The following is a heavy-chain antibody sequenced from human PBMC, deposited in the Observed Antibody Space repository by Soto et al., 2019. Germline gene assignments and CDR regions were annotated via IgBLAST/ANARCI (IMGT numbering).Heavy chain of an antibody. Sequence: PGESLKISCKTSGYSFTSYWISWVRQMPGKGLEWMGRIDPSDSYTNYSPSFQGHVTISADKSISTAYLQWSSLKASDTAMYYCASSDFWSGYAYYYYYGMDVWGQGTTVTVS. CDR2: IDPSDSYT. CDR3: ASSDFWSGYAYYYYYGMDV. D-gene: IGHD3-3*01. V-gene: IGHV5-10-1*01. J-gene: IGHJ6*02. CDR1: GYSFTSYW.